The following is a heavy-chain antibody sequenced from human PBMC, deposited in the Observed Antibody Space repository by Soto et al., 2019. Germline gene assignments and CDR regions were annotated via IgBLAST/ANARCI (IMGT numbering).Heavy chain of an antibody. Sequence: GGSLRLSCAASGFTFSHYYMNWIRQAPGKRLEWVSDISSSGSTTYYADSVKGRFTISRDNAHNSLHLQMNSLRAEDTAVYYCARDLQYCSTTSCCPHHAILKGYCFDYWGHGXLVAVCS. CDR3: ARDLQYCSTTSCCPHHAILKGYCFDY. D-gene: IGHD2-15*01. V-gene: IGHV3-11*01. CDR2: ISSSGSTT. J-gene: IGHJ4*01. CDR1: GFTFSHYY.